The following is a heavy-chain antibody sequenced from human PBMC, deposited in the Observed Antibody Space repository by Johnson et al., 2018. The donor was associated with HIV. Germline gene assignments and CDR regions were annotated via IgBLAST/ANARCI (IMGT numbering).Heavy chain of an antibody. Sequence: QVQLVESGGGLVKPGGSLRLSCAGSGFTFSDYFMSYIRQAPGKGLEWISYISSSGSSIYYADSVKGRFTLSRDNAKNSLFLQMHSLRVEDTAIYYCARVGYQLHDAFDIWGQGTVVTVSS. CDR1: GFTFSDYF. J-gene: IGHJ3*02. CDR2: ISSSGSSI. D-gene: IGHD2-2*01. V-gene: IGHV3-11*01. CDR3: ARVGYQLHDAFDI.